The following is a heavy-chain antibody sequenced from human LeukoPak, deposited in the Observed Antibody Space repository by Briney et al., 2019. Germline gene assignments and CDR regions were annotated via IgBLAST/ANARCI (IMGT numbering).Heavy chain of an antibody. CDR1: GGSFSADY. V-gene: IGHV4-34*01. Sequence: SETLSLTCAVYGGSFSADYWSWIRQPPGKGLEWIGEINHSGSSSYNPSLKSRVTISVDTSKNQFSLKLSSVTAADTAVYYCARTIGFDMDVWGKGTTVTISS. CDR2: INHSGSS. J-gene: IGHJ6*03. D-gene: IGHD3-10*01. CDR3: ARTIGFDMDV.